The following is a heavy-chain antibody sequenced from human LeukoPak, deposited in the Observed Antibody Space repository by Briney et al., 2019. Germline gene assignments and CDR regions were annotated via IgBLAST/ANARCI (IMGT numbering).Heavy chain of an antibody. CDR2: IYYSGST. V-gene: IGHV4-61*01. D-gene: IGHD3-3*01. Sequence: PSETLSLTCTVSGGSVSSGSYYWSWIRQPPGKGLEWIGYIYYSGSTNYNPSLKSRVTISVDTSKNQFSLKLSSVTAADTAVYYCARVLRFLEWLSPVFMDVWGQGTTVTVSS. CDR1: GGSVSSGSYY. CDR3: ARVLRFLEWLSPVFMDV. J-gene: IGHJ6*02.